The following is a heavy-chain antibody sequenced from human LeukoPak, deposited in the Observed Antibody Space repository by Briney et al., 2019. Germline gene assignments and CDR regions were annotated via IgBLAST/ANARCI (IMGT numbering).Heavy chain of an antibody. CDR1: GGTFSSYA. V-gene: IGHV1-69*13. CDR2: IIPIFGAA. J-gene: IGHJ3*02. CDR3: ARYCSSTSCYHPDAFDI. Sequence: SVKVSCKASGGTFSSYAISWVRQAPGQGLEWMGGIIPIFGAANYAQKFQGRVTITADESKSTAYMELSSLRSEDTAVYYCARYCSSTSCYHPDAFDIWGQGTMVTVSS. D-gene: IGHD2-2*01.